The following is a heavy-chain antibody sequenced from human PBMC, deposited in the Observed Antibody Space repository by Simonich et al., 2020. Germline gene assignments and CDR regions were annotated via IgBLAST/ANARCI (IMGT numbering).Heavy chain of an antibody. Sequence: QVQLVQSGAEVKKPGASVKVSCKASGYTFTGYYRHWVRQAPGQGLEWMGWVNPNRGGTNNAQKFQGRVTMTRDTSISTAYMELSRLRSDDTAVYYCARDSYSSWYFDLWGRGTLVTVSS. J-gene: IGHJ2*01. D-gene: IGHD6-13*01. CDR3: ARDSYSSWYFDL. CDR1: GYTFTGYY. CDR2: VNPNRGGT. V-gene: IGHV1-2*02.